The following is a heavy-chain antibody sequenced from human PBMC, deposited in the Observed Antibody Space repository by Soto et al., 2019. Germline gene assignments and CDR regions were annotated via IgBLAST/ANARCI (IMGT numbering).Heavy chain of an antibody. Sequence: HPGGSLRLSCAASGFTFSSYGMHWVRQAPGKGLEWVAVIWYDGSNKYYADSVKGRFTISRDNSKNTLYLQMNSLRAEDTAVYYCAREGGLWFGELLPFDYWGQGTLVTVAS. J-gene: IGHJ4*02. CDR2: IWYDGSNK. CDR1: GFTFSSYG. D-gene: IGHD3-10*01. V-gene: IGHV3-33*01. CDR3: AREGGLWFGELLPFDY.